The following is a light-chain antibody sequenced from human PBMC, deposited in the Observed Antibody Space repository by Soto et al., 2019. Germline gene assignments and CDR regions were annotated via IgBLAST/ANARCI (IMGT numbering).Light chain of an antibody. V-gene: IGKV3-20*01. CDR2: GAS. J-gene: IGKJ1*01. CDR3: QHYDISPT. CDR1: QSVTSTY. Sequence: EIVLTQSPGTLSLSPGERATLSCRASQSVTSTYLDWYQQKPGQSPRPLIFGASGRATGIPDRFSGSGSGTDFTLTISSLEPEDFAVYYCQHYDISPTFDQGTKVEIK.